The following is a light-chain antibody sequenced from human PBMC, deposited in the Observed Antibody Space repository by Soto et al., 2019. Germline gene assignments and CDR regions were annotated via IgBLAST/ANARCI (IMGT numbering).Light chain of an antibody. Sequence: QSVLTQPPSASGTPGQRVTISCSGSSSNIGTNTLSWYQQLPGTAPKLLIYTDDQRPSGVPERISGSKFGTAASLAISGLRSEDEAVYYCASWDDRLGAVIFGGGTKVTVL. CDR2: TDD. V-gene: IGLV1-47*02. J-gene: IGLJ2*01. CDR3: ASWDDRLGAVI. CDR1: SSNIGTNT.